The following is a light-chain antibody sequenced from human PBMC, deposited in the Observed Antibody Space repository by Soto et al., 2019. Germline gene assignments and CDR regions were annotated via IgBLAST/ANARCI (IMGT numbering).Light chain of an antibody. Sequence: AIQMTQSPSSLSASVGDRVTITCRASQGIRNDLGWYQQKPGKAPKLLIYAASFLHSGVPSRFSGSGSGTDFPPTISSLQPEDFATYYCLQDYSYPWTFGQGTKVEIK. CDR2: AAS. V-gene: IGKV1-6*01. CDR3: LQDYSYPWT. J-gene: IGKJ1*01. CDR1: QGIRND.